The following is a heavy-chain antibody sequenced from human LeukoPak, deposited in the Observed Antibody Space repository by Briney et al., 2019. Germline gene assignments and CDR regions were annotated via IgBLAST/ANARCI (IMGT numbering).Heavy chain of an antibody. V-gene: IGHV1-24*01. CDR3: ATGDIAVAGDYYYYYMDV. D-gene: IGHD6-19*01. J-gene: IGHJ6*03. CDR2: FDPEDGKT. CDR1: GYTLTELS. Sequence: ASVKVPCKVSGYTLTELSMHWVRQAPGKGLEWMGGFDPEDGKTIYAQKFQGRVTMTEDTSTDTAYMELSSLRSEDTAVYYCATGDIAVAGDYYYYYMDVWGKGTTVTVSS.